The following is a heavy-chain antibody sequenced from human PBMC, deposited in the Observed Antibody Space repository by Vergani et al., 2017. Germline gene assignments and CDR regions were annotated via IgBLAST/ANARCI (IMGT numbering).Heavy chain of an antibody. D-gene: IGHD3-10*01. J-gene: IGHJ4*02. V-gene: IGHV3-23*01. CDR3: AKDGDYYGSGSYRY. Sequence: EVQLLESGGGLVQPGGSLRLSCAASGFTFSSYAMSWVRQAPGKGQEWVSAISGSGGSTYYADSVKGRFTISRDNSKNTLYLQMNSLRAEDTAVYYCAKDGDYYGSGSYRYWGQGTLVTVSS. CDR1: GFTFSSYA. CDR2: ISGSGGST.